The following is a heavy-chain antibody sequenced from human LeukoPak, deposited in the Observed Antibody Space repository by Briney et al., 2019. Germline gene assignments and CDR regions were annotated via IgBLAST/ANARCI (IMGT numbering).Heavy chain of an antibody. V-gene: IGHV4-4*07. CDR1: GGSINGYY. CDR2: IYSSGTT. Sequence: PSETLSLTCSVSGGSINGYYWSWIRQPAGKGLEWIGRIYSSGTTNYNPSLKSRVIMSVDTSNNHFSLNLISVTAGDTAVYYCARAPTREGGGALFDYWGQGTLVTVSS. J-gene: IGHJ4*02. D-gene: IGHD3-16*01. CDR3: ARAPTREGGGALFDY.